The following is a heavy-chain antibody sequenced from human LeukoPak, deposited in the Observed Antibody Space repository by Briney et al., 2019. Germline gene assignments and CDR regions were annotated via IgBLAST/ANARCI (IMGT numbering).Heavy chain of an antibody. D-gene: IGHD6-19*01. Sequence: SETLSLTCTVSGGSITRGTNYWSWIRQPPGKGLEWIGEINHSGSTNYNPSLKSRVTISVDTSKNQFSLKLSSVTAADTAVYYCARGPIAVAGTGYYYGMDVWGQGTTVTVSS. J-gene: IGHJ6*02. CDR2: INHSGST. CDR1: GGSITRGTNY. V-gene: IGHV4-39*07. CDR3: ARGPIAVAGTGYYYGMDV.